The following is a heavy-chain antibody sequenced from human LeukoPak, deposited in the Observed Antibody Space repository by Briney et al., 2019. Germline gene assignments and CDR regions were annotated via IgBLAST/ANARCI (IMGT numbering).Heavy chain of an antibody. J-gene: IGHJ5*02. V-gene: IGHV4-38-2*01. CDR3: ARGRRLFMIFGGSFDP. Sequence: KPSETLSLTCAVSGYSISSGYYWGWIRQPPGKGLEWIGSIYHSGSTYYNPSLKSRVTISVDTSKNQFSLKLSSVTAADTAVYYCARGRRLFMIFGGSFDPWGQGTLVTVSS. D-gene: IGHD3/OR15-3a*01. CDR2: IYHSGST. CDR1: GYSISSGYY.